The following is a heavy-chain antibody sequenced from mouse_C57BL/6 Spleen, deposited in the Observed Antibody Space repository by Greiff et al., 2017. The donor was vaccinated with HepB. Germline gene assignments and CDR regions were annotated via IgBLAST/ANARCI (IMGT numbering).Heavy chain of an antibody. CDR1: GYTFTDYE. J-gene: IGHJ3*01. Sequence: QVQLQQSGAELVRPGASVTLSCKASGYTFTDYEMHWVKQTPVHGLEWIGAIDPETGGTAYNQKFKGKAILTADKSSSTAYMELRSLTSEDSAVYYCTRYNGYSPWFAYWGQGTLVTVSA. D-gene: IGHD2-3*01. CDR2: IDPETGGT. CDR3: TRYNGYSPWFAY. V-gene: IGHV1-15*01.